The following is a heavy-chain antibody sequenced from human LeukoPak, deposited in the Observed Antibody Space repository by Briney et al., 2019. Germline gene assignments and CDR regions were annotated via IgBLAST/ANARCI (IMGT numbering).Heavy chain of an antibody. Sequence: PGGSLRLSCAASGFTFSSYGMHWVRQAPGKGLEWVAVISYDGSNKYYADSVKGRFTISRDNSKNTLYLQMDSLRPEDTAVYYCTNLPTYWGQGTLVTVSS. V-gene: IGHV3-30*18. CDR3: TNLPTY. J-gene: IGHJ4*02. CDR1: GFTFSSYG. CDR2: ISYDGSNK.